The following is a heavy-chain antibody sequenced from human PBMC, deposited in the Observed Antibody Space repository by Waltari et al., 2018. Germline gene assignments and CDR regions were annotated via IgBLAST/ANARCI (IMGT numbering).Heavy chain of an antibody. V-gene: IGHV3-7*01. J-gene: IGHJ4*02. D-gene: IGHD3-3*01. CDR1: GFTFSSHC. CDR3: ARDHVFRGDFWSGYYDS. Sequence: EVQLDESGGGLVHPGGSLRLSCAASGFTFSSHCMPWVRQAPGKGLEWVANIKQDGRETYYADSLKGRFTISRDNAKNSLYLQMNSLRAEDTALYYCARDHVFRGDFWSGYYDSWGQGTLVTVSS. CDR2: IKQDGRET.